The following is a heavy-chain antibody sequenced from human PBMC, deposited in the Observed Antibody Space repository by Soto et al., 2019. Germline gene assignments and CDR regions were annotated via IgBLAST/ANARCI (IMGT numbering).Heavy chain of an antibody. CDR2: ISSSSSYI. V-gene: IGHV3-21*01. CDR1: GFTFSSYS. Sequence: PGGSLRLSCAASGFTFSSYSMNWVRQAPGKGLEWVSSISSSSSYIYYADSVKGRFTISRDNAKNSLYLQVNSLRAEDTAVYYCARDRSAPARNWFDPWGQGTLVTVSS. CDR3: ARDRSAPARNWFDP. J-gene: IGHJ5*02.